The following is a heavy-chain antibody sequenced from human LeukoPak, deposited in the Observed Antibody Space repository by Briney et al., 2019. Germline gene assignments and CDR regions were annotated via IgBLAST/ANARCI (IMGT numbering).Heavy chain of an antibody. D-gene: IGHD3-3*01. CDR1: GYSFTSYW. V-gene: IGHV5-51*01. CDR2: IYPGDSDT. Sequence: GESLKISCKGSGYSFTSYWIGWVRQMPGKGLEWMGIIYPGDSDTRYSPSFQGQVTISADKSISTACLQWSSLKASDTAMYYCARVLGYDFWSGYYNHYYGMDVWGQGTTVTVSS. J-gene: IGHJ6*02. CDR3: ARVLGYDFWSGYYNHYYGMDV.